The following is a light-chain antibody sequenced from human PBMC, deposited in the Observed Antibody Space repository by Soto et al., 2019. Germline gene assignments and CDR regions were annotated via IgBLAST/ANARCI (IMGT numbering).Light chain of an antibody. Sequence: QSALTQPASVSGSPGQSITISCTGTSRDVGGYNYVSWYQQHPGKAPKLMIYEVSNRPSEVSNRFSGSKSGNTASLTISGLQAEDEADYYCSSYTSSSTLGVFGGGTKLTVL. J-gene: IGLJ3*02. CDR1: SRDVGGYNY. V-gene: IGLV2-14*01. CDR2: EVS. CDR3: SSYTSSSTLGV.